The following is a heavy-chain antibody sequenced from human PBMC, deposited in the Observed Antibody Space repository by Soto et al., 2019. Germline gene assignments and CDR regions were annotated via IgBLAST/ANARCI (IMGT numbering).Heavy chain of an antibody. Sequence: SSPLELTCTFSGGSVSSGSYYWSWIRQPPGKGLEWIGYIYYSGSTNYNPSLKSRVTISVDTSKNQFSLKLSSVTAADTAVYYCARGDIVATIDYWGQGTLVTV. D-gene: IGHD5-12*01. J-gene: IGHJ4*02. CDR2: IYYSGST. CDR1: GGSVSSGSYY. CDR3: ARGDIVATIDY. V-gene: IGHV4-61*01.